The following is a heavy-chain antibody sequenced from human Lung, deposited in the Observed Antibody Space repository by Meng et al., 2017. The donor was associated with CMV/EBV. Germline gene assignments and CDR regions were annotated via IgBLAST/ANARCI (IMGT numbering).Heavy chain of an antibody. CDR3: ARELEYPEDYYGVDV. D-gene: IGHD1-1*01. J-gene: IGHJ6*02. Sequence: SCAASGFTFKNYAIHWLRQAPGKGLEWVAVISYDGYNKYYADSLKGRFTISRDNSKNTLYLQMNSLRAEDSAVYYCARELEYPEDYYGVDVWGQGTTVTVSS. CDR1: GFTFKNYA. CDR2: ISYDGYNK. V-gene: IGHV3-30-3*01.